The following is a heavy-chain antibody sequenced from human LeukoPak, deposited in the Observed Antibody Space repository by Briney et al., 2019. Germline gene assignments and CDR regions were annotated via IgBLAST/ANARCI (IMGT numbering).Heavy chain of an antibody. CDR1: NGSVNSGDYY. CDR3: ARGHSSSWNHAFDI. Sequence: SETLSLTCSVSNGSVNSGDYYWTWIRQPPGQGLEWVGHIYRMRITNYSPSLESRVSISLHTSENPPSLNLRSVPAADTAVSYCARGHSSSWNHAFDIWGPGTTVTVSS. J-gene: IGHJ3*02. D-gene: IGHD6-13*01. CDR2: IYRMRIT. V-gene: IGHV4-30-4*08.